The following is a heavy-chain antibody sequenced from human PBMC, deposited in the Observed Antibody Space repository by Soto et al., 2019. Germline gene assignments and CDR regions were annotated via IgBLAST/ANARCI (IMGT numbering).Heavy chain of an antibody. J-gene: IGHJ6*02. CDR2: IGTAGDT. CDR3: ARGDAEYYYGMDV. Sequence: EVQLVESGGGLVQPGVSLRLSCAASGFTFSSYDMHWVRQATGKGLEWVSAIGTAGDTYYPGSVKGRFTISRENAKNSLYRQMNSLRAGDTAVYYCARGDAEYYYGMDVWGQGTTVTVSS. V-gene: IGHV3-13*04. CDR1: GFTFSSYD.